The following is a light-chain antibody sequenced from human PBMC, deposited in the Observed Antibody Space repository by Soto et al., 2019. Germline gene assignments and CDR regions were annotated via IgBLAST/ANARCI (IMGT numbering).Light chain of an antibody. V-gene: IGKV3-15*01. Sequence: IMIAPSPATLSLSPGERATLSRKASPNVGNNLVWYQQKPGQAPRLLIYGASTRAAGIPDRFSGSGSGTEFTLTISGLQSDDFAVYYCQQFNNWPPWTFGQGTKVDIK. CDR1: PNVGNN. CDR2: GAS. CDR3: QQFNNWPPWT. J-gene: IGKJ1*01.